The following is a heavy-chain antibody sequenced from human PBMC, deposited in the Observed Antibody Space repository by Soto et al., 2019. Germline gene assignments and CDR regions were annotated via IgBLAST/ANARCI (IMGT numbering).Heavy chain of an antibody. CDR1: GFTFSSYA. CDR3: VISPNVLEWLSLVPGMDV. V-gene: IGHV3-64D*06. Sequence: PGGSLRLSCSASGFTFSSYAKHWVRQAPGKGLEYVSAISSNGGSTYYADSVKGRFTISRDNSKNTLYLQMSSLRAEDTAVYYCVISPNVLEWLSLVPGMDVWGQGTTVTVSS. J-gene: IGHJ6*02. D-gene: IGHD3-3*01. CDR2: ISSNGGST.